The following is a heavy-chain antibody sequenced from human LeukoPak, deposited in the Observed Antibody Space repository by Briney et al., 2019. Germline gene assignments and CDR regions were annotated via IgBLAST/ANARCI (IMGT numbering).Heavy chain of an antibody. CDR2: INHRGST. D-gene: IGHD2-2*01. CDR3: ARLGYCSSTSCPHPTRYYYYYMDV. J-gene: IGHJ6*03. Sequence: PSETLSLTCAVYGGSFSGYYWSWIRQPPGKGLEWIGEINHRGSTNYNPSLKSRVTISVDTSKNQFSLKLSSVTAADTAAYYCARLGYCSSTSCPHPTRYYYYYMDVWGKGTTVTVSS. V-gene: IGHV4-34*01. CDR1: GGSFSGYY.